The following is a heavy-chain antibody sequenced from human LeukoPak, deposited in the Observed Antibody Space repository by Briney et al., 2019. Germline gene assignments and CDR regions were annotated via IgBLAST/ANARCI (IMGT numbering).Heavy chain of an antibody. J-gene: IGHJ4*02. CDR2: INQDGSEK. V-gene: IGHV3-7*03. Sequence: GGSLRLSCAASGFTFSSYWMNWVRQAPGKGLEWVANINQDGSEKYYVDSVKGRFTISRDNAKNSLYLQMNSPRAEDTAVYYCARVVLGIVLAGDHWGQGTLVTVSS. D-gene: IGHD6-19*01. CDR1: GFTFSSYW. CDR3: ARVVLGIVLAGDH.